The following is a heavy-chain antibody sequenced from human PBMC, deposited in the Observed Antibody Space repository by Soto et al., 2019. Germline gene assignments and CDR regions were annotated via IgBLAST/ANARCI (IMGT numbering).Heavy chain of an antibody. D-gene: IGHD6-13*01. CDR3: ARAFSIAAVSY. J-gene: IGHJ4*02. Sequence: TSETLSLTCAVYGGSFSGYYWSWIRQPPGKGLEWIGEINHSGSTNYNPSLKRRVTISVDTSKNQFSLKLSSVTAADTAVYYCARAFSIAAVSYWGQGPLVTVSS. CDR2: INHSGST. CDR1: GGSFSGYY. V-gene: IGHV4-34*01.